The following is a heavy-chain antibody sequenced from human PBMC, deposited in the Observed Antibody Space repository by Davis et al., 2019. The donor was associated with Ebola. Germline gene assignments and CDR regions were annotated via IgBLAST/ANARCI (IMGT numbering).Heavy chain of an antibody. CDR2: IKQDGSEK. D-gene: IGHD3-22*01. V-gene: IGHV3-7*03. CDR3: ANLLYDSSGHDY. J-gene: IGHJ4*02. Sequence: GESLKISCAASGFTFSSYWMSWVRQAPGKGLEWVANIKQDGSEKYYVDSVKGRFTISRDNAKNSLYLQMNSLRAEDTAVYYCANLLYDSSGHDYWGQGTRVTVSS. CDR1: GFTFSSYW.